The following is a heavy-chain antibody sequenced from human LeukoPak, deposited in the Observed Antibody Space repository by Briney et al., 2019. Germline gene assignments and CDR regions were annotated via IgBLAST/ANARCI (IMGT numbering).Heavy chain of an antibody. CDR1: GFTFSSYA. V-gene: IGHV3-23*01. J-gene: IGHJ4*02. Sequence: GGSLRLSCAASGFTFSSYAMSWVRQAPGKGLEWVSAINGSGGSTYYADSVKGRFTISRDNSKNTLYLQMNSLRAEDTAVYYCAKVSRFRHKKNEGATYYFDYWGQGTLVTVSS. CDR2: INGSGGST. D-gene: IGHD1-26*01. CDR3: AKVSRFRHKKNEGATYYFDY.